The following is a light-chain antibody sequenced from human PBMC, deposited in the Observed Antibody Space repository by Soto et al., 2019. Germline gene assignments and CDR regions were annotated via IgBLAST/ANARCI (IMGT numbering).Light chain of an antibody. CDR1: QSVSSY. CDR3: QQRSNWPRT. CDR2: DAS. Sequence: EIVLTQSPATLSLSPGERATLSCRASQSVSSYLAWYQQKPGQAPRLLIYDASNRATGIPARFSGSGSETEFTLTISSLEPEDFAVYYCQQRSNWPRTFGGGTKVEIK. V-gene: IGKV3-11*01. J-gene: IGKJ4*01.